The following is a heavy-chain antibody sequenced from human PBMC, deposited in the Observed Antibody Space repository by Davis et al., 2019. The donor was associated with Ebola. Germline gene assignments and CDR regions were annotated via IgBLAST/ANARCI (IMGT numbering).Heavy chain of an antibody. CDR2: INHSGST. J-gene: IGHJ4*02. D-gene: IGHD6-19*01. CDR3: ARDHSSGTSGNYFDY. V-gene: IGHV4-34*01. Sequence: SETLSLTCAVYGGSFSGYYWSWIRQPPGKGLEWVGEINHSGSTNYNPSLKSRVTISVDTSKNQFSLKLSSVTAADTALYYCARDHSSGTSGNYFDYWGQGTLVTVSS. CDR1: GGSFSGYY.